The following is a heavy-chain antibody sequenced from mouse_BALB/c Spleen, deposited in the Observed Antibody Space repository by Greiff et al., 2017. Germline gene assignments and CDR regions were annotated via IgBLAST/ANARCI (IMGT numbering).Heavy chain of an antibody. CDR3: ARGIAY. J-gene: IGHJ3*01. Sequence: EVQLQQSGPGLVKPSQSLSLTCSVTGYSITSGYYWNWIRQFPGNKLEWMGYISYDGSNNYNPSLKNRISITRDTSKNQFFLKLNSVTTEDTATYYCARGIAYWGQGTLVTVSA. V-gene: IGHV3-6*02. CDR2: ISYDGSN. CDR1: GYSITSGYY.